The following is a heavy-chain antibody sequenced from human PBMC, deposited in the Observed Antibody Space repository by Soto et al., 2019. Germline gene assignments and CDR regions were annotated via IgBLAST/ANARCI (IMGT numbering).Heavy chain of an antibody. CDR3: AKRRGAGGQFDY. V-gene: IGHV3-23*01. CDR1: GFTFSSYA. CDR2: VSIGGST. J-gene: IGHJ4*02. Sequence: RPGGSLRLSFAASGFTFSSYAMGWVRQGPGKGLEWVAVVSIGGSTHYADSVRGRFTISRDNSKNTLSLQMNSLTAEDTAVYFCAKRRGAGGQFDYWGQGALVTVSS. D-gene: IGHD2-15*01.